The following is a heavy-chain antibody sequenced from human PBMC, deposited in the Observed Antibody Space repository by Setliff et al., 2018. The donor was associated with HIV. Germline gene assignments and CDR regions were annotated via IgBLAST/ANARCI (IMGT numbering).Heavy chain of an antibody. Sequence: SETLSLTCTVSGGSISSYYWSWIRQPPGRGLEWIGYFYYDGSAKYNPSLKSRVAISAGTSKYQFSLTLRSVTAADTAVYYCARDPGSSFYNYKFLDTWGKGTTVT. CDR2: FYYDGSA. CDR3: ARDPGSSFYNYKFLDT. D-gene: IGHD3-16*01. CDR1: GGSISSYY. J-gene: IGHJ6*03. V-gene: IGHV4-59*01.